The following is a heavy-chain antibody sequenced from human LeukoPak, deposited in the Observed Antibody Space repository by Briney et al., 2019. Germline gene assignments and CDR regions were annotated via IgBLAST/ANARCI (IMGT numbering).Heavy chain of an antibody. Sequence: ASVKVSCKASGYTFTSYGISWVRQAPGQGLERMGWISAYNGNTNYAQKLQGRVTMTTDTSTSTAYMELRSLRSDDPAVYYCATAYGGPIWIQVLGYYYMDVWGKGTRSPSP. J-gene: IGHJ6*03. CDR1: GYTFTSYG. CDR2: ISAYNGNT. D-gene: IGHD5-18*01. V-gene: IGHV1-18*01. CDR3: ATAYGGPIWIQVLGYYYMDV.